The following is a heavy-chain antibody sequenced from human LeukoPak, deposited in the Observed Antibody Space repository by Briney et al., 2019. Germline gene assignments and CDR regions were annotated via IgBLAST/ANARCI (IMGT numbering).Heavy chain of an antibody. D-gene: IGHD1-1*01. Sequence: GGSLRLSCADSGFTFSSYAMSWVRQAPGKGLEWVLAISGSGGSTYYADSVKGRFTISRDNSKNTLYLQMNSLRAEDTAVYYCAKDVELERGYFDYWGQGTLVTVSS. CDR3: AKDVELERGYFDY. V-gene: IGHV3-23*01. CDR2: ISGSGGST. CDR1: GFTFSSYA. J-gene: IGHJ4*02.